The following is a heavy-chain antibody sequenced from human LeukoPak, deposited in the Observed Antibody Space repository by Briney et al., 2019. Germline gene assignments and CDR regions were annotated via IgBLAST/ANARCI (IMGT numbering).Heavy chain of an antibody. CDR3: ARDKGDYDTSGSLFVF. CDR1: GFTFRSYD. J-gene: IGHJ4*02. V-gene: IGHV3-13*01. CDR2: IGTTGDT. Sequence: GGSLRLSCAASGFTFRSYDMHWVRQVTGKGLEWVSGIGTTGDTYYAGSVKGRFTISRDNAKNSLYLQMNSLRAEDTAVYYCARDKGDYDTSGSLFVFGGQGTLVTVSS. D-gene: IGHD3-22*01.